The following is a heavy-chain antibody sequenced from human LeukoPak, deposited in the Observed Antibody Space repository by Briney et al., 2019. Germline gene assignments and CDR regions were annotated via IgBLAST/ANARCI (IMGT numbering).Heavy chain of an antibody. CDR3: ARVRDVYNHVFEN. J-gene: IGHJ4*02. CDR1: GFSFGTYA. V-gene: IGHV3-23*01. CDR2: ISDTGGST. D-gene: IGHD5-24*01. Sequence: GGSLRLSCAASGFSFGTYAMTWVRQAPGKGLEWVSTISDTGGSTYYADSVKGPFTISRDNSKNTLHLQMNNLRVDDTAVYYCARVRDVYNHVFENWGQGTLVTVS.